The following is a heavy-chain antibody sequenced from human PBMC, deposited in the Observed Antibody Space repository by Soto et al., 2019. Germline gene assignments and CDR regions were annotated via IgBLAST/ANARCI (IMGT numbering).Heavy chain of an antibody. D-gene: IGHD3-3*01. J-gene: IGHJ3*02. CDR2: ISSSGSTI. CDR1: GFTFSDYY. CDR3: ARDRLRFLEWLSKDAFDI. Sequence: PGGSLRLSCAASGFTFSDYYMSWIRQAPGKGLEWASYISSSGSTIYYADSVKGRFTISRDNAKNSLYLQMNSLRAEDTAVYYCARDRLRFLEWLSKDAFDIWGQGTMVTVSS. V-gene: IGHV3-11*01.